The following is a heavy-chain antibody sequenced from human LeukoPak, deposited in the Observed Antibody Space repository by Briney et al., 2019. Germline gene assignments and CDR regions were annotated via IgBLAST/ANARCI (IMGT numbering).Heavy chain of an antibody. CDR2: ISARNGNT. CDR1: GYIFFSYG. CDR3: ARDPSFMAVAGTPFDY. J-gene: IGHJ4*02. V-gene: IGHV1-18*01. D-gene: IGHD6-19*01. Sequence: ASVKVSCKASGYIFFSYGISWVRQAPGQGLEWMGWISARNGNTNYAQKLQGRVTMTTDTSTSTAYMELRSLTSDDTAVYYCARDPSFMAVAGTPFDYWGLGTLVTVSS.